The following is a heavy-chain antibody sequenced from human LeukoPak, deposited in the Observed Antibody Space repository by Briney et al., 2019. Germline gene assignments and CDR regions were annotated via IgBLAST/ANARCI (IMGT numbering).Heavy chain of an antibody. Sequence: SETLSLTCTVSGDSFTSVTDYWAWIRQFPGKGLEWIAYIHSSGSTSYNPSLKSRVTISVDTSKNEFSLKLTSVNAADTAVYYCARDRPGGSSLDYWGQGILVTVSS. V-gene: IGHV4-61*01. CDR2: IHSSGST. CDR1: GDSFTSVTDY. CDR3: ARDRPGGSSLDY. D-gene: IGHD6-13*01. J-gene: IGHJ4*02.